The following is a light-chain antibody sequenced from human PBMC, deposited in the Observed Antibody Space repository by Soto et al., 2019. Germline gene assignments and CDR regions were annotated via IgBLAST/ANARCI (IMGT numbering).Light chain of an antibody. Sequence: EIVLTQSPDTVSLSPGETATLSCRASQSVNSNYLAWYQHKPGQAPRLLIYGASNRATGIPDRFSGGGSGTDFSLTISRLEPEDFAVFYCQQYDNSITFGQGTRLEIE. V-gene: IGKV3-20*01. CDR1: QSVNSNY. CDR3: QQYDNSIT. J-gene: IGKJ5*01. CDR2: GAS.